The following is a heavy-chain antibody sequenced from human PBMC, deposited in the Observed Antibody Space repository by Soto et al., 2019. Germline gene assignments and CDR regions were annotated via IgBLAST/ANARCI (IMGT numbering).Heavy chain of an antibody. CDR3: AKLWNVDTAMVVDY. V-gene: IGHV3-30*18. J-gene: IGHJ4*02. Sequence: PGGSLRLSCAASGFTFSSYGMHWVRQAPGKGLEWVAVISYDGSNKYYADSVKGRFTISRDNSKNTLYLQMNSLRAEDTAVYYCAKLWNVDTAMVVDYWGQGTLVTVSS. CDR1: GFTFSSYG. CDR2: ISYDGSNK. D-gene: IGHD5-18*01.